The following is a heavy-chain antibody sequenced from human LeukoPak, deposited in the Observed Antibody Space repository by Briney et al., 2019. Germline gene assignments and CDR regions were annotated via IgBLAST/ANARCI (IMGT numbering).Heavy chain of an antibody. CDR2: IGTSSSTI. Sequence: GGSLRLSCAASGFSFPSHSFHWVRQSPGRGLEWVAYIGTSSSTIYQAKSVKGRFSISRDNAKNSLFLQMDSLRVEDTAVYYCARDRGTFGVVDSWGQGTLVAVSS. CDR3: ARDRGTFGVVDS. CDR1: GFSFPSHS. V-gene: IGHV3-48*04. D-gene: IGHD3-3*01. J-gene: IGHJ4*02.